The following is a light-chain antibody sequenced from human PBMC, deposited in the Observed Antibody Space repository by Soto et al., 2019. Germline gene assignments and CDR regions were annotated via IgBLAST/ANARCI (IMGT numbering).Light chain of an antibody. V-gene: IGLV2-14*01. CDR3: SSYTSSSTGV. J-gene: IGLJ1*01. Sequence: QSVLTQPASVSGSPGQSITISCTGISSDVGGYDYVSWYQQHPGKAPKLMIYDASNRPSGVSNRFSGSKSGNTASLTISGLQAEDEADYYCSSYTSSSTGVFGTGTKVTVL. CDR2: DAS. CDR1: SSDVGGYDY.